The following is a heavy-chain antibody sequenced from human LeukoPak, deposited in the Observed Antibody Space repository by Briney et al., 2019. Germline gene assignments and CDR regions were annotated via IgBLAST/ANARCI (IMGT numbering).Heavy chain of an antibody. Sequence: PSETLSLTCTVSGGSISGSSYYWGWIRQPPGMGLERIGSIYYSGRTYYNPPLKSRVTISVDTSNNHFSLRLSSVTAADTAVYYCARHEEEDGYNAKTFHYWGQGTLVTVSS. CDR3: ARHEEEDGYNAKTFHY. D-gene: IGHD5-24*01. CDR1: GGSISGSSYY. CDR2: IYYSGRT. V-gene: IGHV4-39*01. J-gene: IGHJ4*02.